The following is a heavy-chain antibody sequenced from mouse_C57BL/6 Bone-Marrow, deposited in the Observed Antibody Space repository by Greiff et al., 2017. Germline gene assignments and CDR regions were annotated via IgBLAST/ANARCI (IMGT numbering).Heavy chain of an antibody. CDR3: ARDQGTGTEWYFDV. CDR1: GISITTGNYR. Sequence: VQLKQSGPGLVKPSQTVFLTCTVTGISITTGNYRWSWIRQFPGNKLEWIGYIYYSGTITYTPSLTSRTTSTRDTPKNQFFLEMKSLTAEDTATYYCARDQGTGTEWYFDVWGTGTTVTVSS. D-gene: IGHD4-1*01. J-gene: IGHJ1*03. CDR2: IYYSGTI. V-gene: IGHV3-5*01.